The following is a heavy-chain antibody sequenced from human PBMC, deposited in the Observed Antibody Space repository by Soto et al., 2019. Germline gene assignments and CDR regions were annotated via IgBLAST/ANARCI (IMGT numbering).Heavy chain of an antibody. J-gene: IGHJ3*02. V-gene: IGHV3-7*01. D-gene: IGHD6-6*01. Sequence: GGSLRLSCAASGFTFSSYWMSWVRPAPGKGLEWVANIKQDGSEKYYVDSGKGRFTISRDNAKNSLYLQMNSLRAEDTAVYCCARAGRIGARPGAFDIWGQGTMVTVSS. CDR2: IKQDGSEK. CDR1: GFTFSSYW. CDR3: ARAGRIGARPGAFDI.